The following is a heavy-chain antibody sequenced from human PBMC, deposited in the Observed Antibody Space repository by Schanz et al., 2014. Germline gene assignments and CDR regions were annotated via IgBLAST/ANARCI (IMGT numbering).Heavy chain of an antibody. CDR1: NYIFTKYY. V-gene: IGHV1-46*01. CDR3: VTEKRMESGTWAKAFDI. D-gene: IGHD3-3*01. Sequence: QVQLVQSGAEVKKPGASVKLSCKASNYIFTKYYIHCVRQAPGQALEWMGLINPYDDTIDYAKKFQGRVTMTRDTSTTTVYMELSSLRSDDTAMYYCVTEKRMESGTWAKAFDIWGQGTWVTVSS. CDR2: INPYDDTI. J-gene: IGHJ3*02.